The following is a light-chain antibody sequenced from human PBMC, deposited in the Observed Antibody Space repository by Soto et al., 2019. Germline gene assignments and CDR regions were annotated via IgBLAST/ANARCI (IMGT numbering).Light chain of an antibody. CDR1: QSVSSN. J-gene: IGKJ2*01. V-gene: IGKV3-15*01. CDR2: GAS. CDR3: KQYNNWPHNN. Sequence: EIVMTQSPATLSVSPGERATLSCRASQSVSSNLAWYQQKPGQAPRLLIYGASTRATGIPARFSGSGSGTEFTLTISSLQSEDFAVYYCKQYNNWPHNNFGQGTKGDI.